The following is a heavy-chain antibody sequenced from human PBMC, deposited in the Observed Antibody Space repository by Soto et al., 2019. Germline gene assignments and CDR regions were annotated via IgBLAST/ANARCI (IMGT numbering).Heavy chain of an antibody. J-gene: IGHJ6*02. CDR1: GFTFSSYA. D-gene: IGHD2-2*01. CDR3: AREGADCSSTSCYGAAGTDYYGMDV. Sequence: QVQLVESGGGVVQPGRSLRLSCAASGFTFSSYAMHWVRQAPGMGLEWVAVISYDGSNKYYADSVKGRFTISRDNSKNTLYLQMNSLRAEDTAVYYCAREGADCSSTSCYGAAGTDYYGMDVWGQGTTVTVSS. CDR2: ISYDGSNK. V-gene: IGHV3-30-3*01.